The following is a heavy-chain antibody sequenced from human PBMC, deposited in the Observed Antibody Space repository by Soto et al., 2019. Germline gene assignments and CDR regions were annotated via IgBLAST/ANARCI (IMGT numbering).Heavy chain of an antibody. CDR2: FYTSGNT. J-gene: IGHJ5*02. CDR1: VGSINSYY. CDR3: ARRVYSRVGATVSFDP. Sequence: SETLSLTFTVYVGSINSYYGSWIPQPAGEGLEWIGRFYTSGNTNYNPSLESRVTMSVDTSNNRFYLKLSSVAAADTAVYYCARRVYSRVGATVSFDPWGQGTLVTVSS. V-gene: IGHV4-4*07. D-gene: IGHD1-26*01.